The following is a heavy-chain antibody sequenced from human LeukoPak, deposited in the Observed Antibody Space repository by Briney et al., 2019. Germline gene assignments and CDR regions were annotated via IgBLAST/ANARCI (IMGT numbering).Heavy chain of an antibody. V-gene: IGHV3-33*01. CDR2: IWYDGSNK. Sequence: GGSLRLSCAASGFTFSSYGMHWVRQAPGKGLEWVAVIWYDGSNKYYADSVKGRFTISRDNSKNTLYLQMNSLRAEDTAVYYCAREGIAAKDYYGMDVWGQGTTVTVSS. CDR1: GFTFSSYG. J-gene: IGHJ6*02. D-gene: IGHD6-13*01. CDR3: AREGIAAKDYYGMDV.